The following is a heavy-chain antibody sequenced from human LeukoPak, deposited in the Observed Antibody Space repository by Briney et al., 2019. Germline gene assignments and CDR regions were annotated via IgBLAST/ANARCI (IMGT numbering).Heavy chain of an antibody. V-gene: IGHV3-7*01. CDR3: AREGAYYLDS. CDR2: VKQDGSER. D-gene: IGHD4/OR15-4a*01. Sequence: GGSLRLSCVGSGFSFSDSWMTWVRQAPGKGLVWVANVKQDGSERYYVGSVRGRFTISRDNAKNSLYLQMNSLRAEDTAVYYCAREGAYYLDSWGQGTLVAVSS. CDR1: GFSFSDSW. J-gene: IGHJ4*02.